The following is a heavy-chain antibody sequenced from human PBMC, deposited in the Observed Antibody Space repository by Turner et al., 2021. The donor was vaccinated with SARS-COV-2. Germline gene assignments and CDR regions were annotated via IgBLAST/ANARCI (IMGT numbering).Heavy chain of an antibody. CDR3: ARAAQLTVWFDP. Sequence: QVQLVQSGAEVKKPGASVKVSCKASGYTFTSYDINWVRQATGQGLEWMGWMNTNSGNTGYAQKFQGRVTMTRTTSISTAYMELGSLRSDDTAVYYCARAAQLTVWFDPWGQGTLVTVSS. V-gene: IGHV1-8*01. J-gene: IGHJ5*02. CDR1: GYTFTSYD. D-gene: IGHD3-9*01. CDR2: MNTNSGNT.